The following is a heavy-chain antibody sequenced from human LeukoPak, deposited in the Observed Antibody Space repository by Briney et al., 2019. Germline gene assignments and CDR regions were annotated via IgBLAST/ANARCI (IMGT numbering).Heavy chain of an antibody. D-gene: IGHD5-12*01. CDR2: ISSSSSYI. V-gene: IGHV3-21*01. Sequence: GGSLRLSCATSGFTFSSYSMNWVRQAPGKGLEWVSSISSSSSYIYYADSVKGRFTISGDNAKNSLYLQMNSMRAEDTAVYYRSRDLPITIPDAYDMWRQGTMVTVSS. J-gene: IGHJ3*02. CDR1: GFTFSSYS. CDR3: SRDLPITIPDAYDM.